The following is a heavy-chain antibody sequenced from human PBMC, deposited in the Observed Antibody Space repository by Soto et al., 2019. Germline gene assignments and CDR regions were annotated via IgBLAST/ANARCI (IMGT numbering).Heavy chain of an antibody. CDR2: ISGSGDST. J-gene: IGHJ4*02. CDR3: ARDRLASVVIEGTFY. D-gene: IGHD2-15*01. CDR1: GFTFSSYA. V-gene: IGHV3-23*01. Sequence: EVQLLESGGGLVQPGGSLRLSRAASGFTFSSYAMSWVRQAPGRGLEWVSCISGSGDSTYYADSVKGRFTISRDNSKNMLYLELNSLRAEDTALYYCARDRLASVVIEGTFYWGQGTLVTVSS.